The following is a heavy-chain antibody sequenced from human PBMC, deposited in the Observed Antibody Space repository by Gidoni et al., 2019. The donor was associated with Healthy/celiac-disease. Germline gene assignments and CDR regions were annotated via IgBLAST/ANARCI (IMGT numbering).Heavy chain of an antibody. J-gene: IGHJ4*02. CDR2: ISYDGSNK. Sequence: QVPLVESGGGVVQPGRSLRLSCAASGFTFSSYGMHWVRQAPGKGLEWVAVISYDGSNKYYADSVKGRFTISRDNSKNTLYLQMNSLRAEDTAVYYCATHRRQGPPVTVDYWGQGTLVTVSS. V-gene: IGHV3-30*03. CDR3: ATHRRQGPPVTVDY. CDR1: GFTFSSYG. D-gene: IGHD4-17*01.